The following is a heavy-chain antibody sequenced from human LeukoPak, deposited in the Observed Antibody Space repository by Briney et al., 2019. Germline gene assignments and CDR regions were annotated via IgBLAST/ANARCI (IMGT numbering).Heavy chain of an antibody. CDR2: IYPGDSDT. CDR1: GYSFTSYW. V-gene: IGHV5-51*01. CDR3: ARRNYYDSSGYTGYLDY. D-gene: IGHD3-22*01. J-gene: IGHJ4*02. Sequence: GESLKISCKGSGYSFTSYWIGWVRQMPGKGLEWMGIIYPGDSDTRYSPSFQGQVTISADKSISTAYLQWSSLKATDTAMYYSARRNYYDSSGYTGYLDYWGQGRLVTVSS.